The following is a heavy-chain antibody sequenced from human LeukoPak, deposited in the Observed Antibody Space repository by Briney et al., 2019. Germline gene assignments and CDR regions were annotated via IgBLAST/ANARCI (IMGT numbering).Heavy chain of an antibody. J-gene: IGHJ4*02. Sequence: GGALRLSCAASGVTVSSNYMSWGRQAPGEGGERGAKIKEDGREKYYVESVKGGFTISRDNAKNSLYLQMNSLRAEDTAVYYCARDRTEVYYDILTGYYISPGNFDYWGQGTLATVSS. CDR3: ARDRTEVYYDILTGYYISPGNFDY. CDR2: IKEDGREK. D-gene: IGHD3-9*01. CDR1: GVTVSSNY. V-gene: IGHV3-7*01.